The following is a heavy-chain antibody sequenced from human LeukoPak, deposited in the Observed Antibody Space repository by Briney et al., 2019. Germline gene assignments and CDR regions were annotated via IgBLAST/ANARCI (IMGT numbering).Heavy chain of an antibody. CDR3: ARGNYYDIITPLRT. D-gene: IGHD3-9*01. V-gene: IGHV1-2*02. J-gene: IGHJ4*02. CDR1: GYTFTGYY. Sequence: ASVKVSCKASGYTFTGYYMHWVRQAPGQGLEWMGWINPNSGGTNYAQKFQGRVTMTRDTSISTAYMELSRLRSDDMAVYYCARGNYYDIITPLRTWGQGTLVTVSS. CDR2: INPNSGGT.